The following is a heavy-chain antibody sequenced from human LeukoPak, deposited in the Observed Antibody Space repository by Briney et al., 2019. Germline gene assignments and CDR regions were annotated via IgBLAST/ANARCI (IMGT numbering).Heavy chain of an antibody. V-gene: IGHV1-18*01. Sequence: ASVKVSCKASGYTFTSYGISWVRQAPGQGLEWMGWISAYNGNTNYAQKPQGRVTMTTDTSTSTAYMELRSMRSDDTAVYYCARHYSATWNFVYWGQGTLVTVSS. CDR2: ISAYNGNT. D-gene: IGHD1-1*01. CDR1: GYTFTSYG. J-gene: IGHJ4*02. CDR3: ARHYSATWNFVY.